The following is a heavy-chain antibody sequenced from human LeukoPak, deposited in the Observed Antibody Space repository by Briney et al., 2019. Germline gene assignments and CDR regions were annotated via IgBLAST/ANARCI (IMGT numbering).Heavy chain of an antibody. D-gene: IGHD7-27*01. Sequence: PSETLSLTCAVYGGSFSGYYWSWIRQPPGKGLEWIGEINHSGSTNYNSPSLKSRVTISVDTSKNQFSLKLSSVTAADTAVYYCARRLGDAFDIWGQGTMVTVSS. CDR1: GGSFSGYY. CDR2: INHSGST. CDR3: ARRLGDAFDI. J-gene: IGHJ3*02. V-gene: IGHV4-34*01.